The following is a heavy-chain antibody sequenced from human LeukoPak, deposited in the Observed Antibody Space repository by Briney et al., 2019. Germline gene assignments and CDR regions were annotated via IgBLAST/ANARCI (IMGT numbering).Heavy chain of an antibody. D-gene: IGHD3-3*01. CDR2: LWYDGSNT. CDR1: GFTFSSYG. Sequence: GRSLRLSCAASGFTFSSYGMHWVRQGPGKGLEWVAALWYDGSNTHYADSVKGRFTISRDNSKNTLYLQMNSLRAEDTAVYYCARDGNDFWSGSSTGYYFDYWGQGTLVTASS. CDR3: ARDGNDFWSGSSTGYYFDY. V-gene: IGHV3-33*01. J-gene: IGHJ4*02.